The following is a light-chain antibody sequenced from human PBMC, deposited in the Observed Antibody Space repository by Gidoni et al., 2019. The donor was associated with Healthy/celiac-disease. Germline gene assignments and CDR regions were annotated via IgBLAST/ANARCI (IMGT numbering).Light chain of an antibody. CDR1: QSVSSSY. J-gene: IGKJ2*01. V-gene: IGKV3-20*01. Sequence: EIVLTHSPGTLSLSPGERATLSCRASQSVSSSYLAWYQQKPGQAPRLLIYGASSRDTGIPDRFSGSGSGTDFTLTISRLEPEDFAVYYCQQDGSSPPYTFGQGTKLEIK. CDR3: QQDGSSPPYT. CDR2: GAS.